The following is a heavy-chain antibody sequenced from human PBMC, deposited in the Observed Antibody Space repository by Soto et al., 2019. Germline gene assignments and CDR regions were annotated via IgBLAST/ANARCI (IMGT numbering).Heavy chain of an antibody. CDR3: AKEGWSSCSDY. Sequence: GGSLRLSCAASGFSFNTFALNWVRQAPGKGLEWVSAISPSGDSAYYANSVKGRFTISRDNSQTTVYLQMNNLRAEDTAFYYCAKEGWSSCSDYWGQGTLVTVSS. CDR2: ISPSGDSA. CDR1: GFSFNTFA. D-gene: IGHD2-2*01. V-gene: IGHV3-23*01. J-gene: IGHJ4*02.